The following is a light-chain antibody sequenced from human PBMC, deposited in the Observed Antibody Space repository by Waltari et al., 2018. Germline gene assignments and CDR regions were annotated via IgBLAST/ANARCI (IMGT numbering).Light chain of an antibody. J-gene: IGLJ3*02. CDR1: GLHNQQ. CDR3: QTWDSSTVV. V-gene: IGLV3-1*01. Sequence: SYDLTQPPSVSVFPGQTAKISCSGRGLHNQQTCWYQQRPGQSPVLVIYDDSKRPSGIPERFSGSNSWNTATLTISGTQPMDEADYFCQTWDSSTVVFGGGTRLTVL. CDR2: DDS.